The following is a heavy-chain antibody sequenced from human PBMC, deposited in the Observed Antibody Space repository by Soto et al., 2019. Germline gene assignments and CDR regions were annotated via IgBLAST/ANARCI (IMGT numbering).Heavy chain of an antibody. J-gene: IGHJ3*02. Sequence: EVQLVEAGGGLVNPGGSLRLSCAAAGFTFSNACMNWVRQAPGKGLEWVGRIKSKTDGGTTDYAAPVKGRFTISRDDSKNTLYLQMNSLKTEDPAVYYCTTDWGVVVVAATSAFDIWGQGTMVTVSS. V-gene: IGHV3-15*07. D-gene: IGHD2-15*01. CDR3: TTDWGVVVVAATSAFDI. CDR1: GFTFSNAC. CDR2: IKSKTDGGTT.